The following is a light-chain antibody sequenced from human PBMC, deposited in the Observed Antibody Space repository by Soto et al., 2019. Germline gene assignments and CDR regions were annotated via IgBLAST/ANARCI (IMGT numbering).Light chain of an antibody. V-gene: IGKV3-20*01. J-gene: IGKJ3*01. CDR2: AAS. CDR1: QSVSSYY. Sequence: EIVLTQSPGTLSLSPGERATLSCRASQSVSSYYLAWYQQKPGQAPRLLIYAASSRATGIPDRFSGSGSGTDFTLTISRLEPEDFAVYYCQHYGSSRNTFGPGTKVDIK. CDR3: QHYGSSRNT.